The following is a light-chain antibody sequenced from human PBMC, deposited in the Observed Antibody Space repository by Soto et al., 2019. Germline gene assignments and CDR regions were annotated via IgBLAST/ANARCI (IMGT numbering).Light chain of an antibody. J-gene: IGKJ1*01. V-gene: IGKV3-15*01. Sequence: EIVMTQSPATLSVSPGASATASPTPSQSVSSNLAWYQQKPGRAPILLINGASTRCTGIPARFSGSGSGTEFTLAINSLQSEDFAVYPCQQYHYWPPKFGQGTKV. CDR1: QSVSSN. CDR3: QQYHYWPPK. CDR2: GAS.